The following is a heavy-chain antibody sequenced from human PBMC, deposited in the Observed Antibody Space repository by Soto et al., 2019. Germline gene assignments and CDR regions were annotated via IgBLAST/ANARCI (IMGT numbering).Heavy chain of an antibody. V-gene: IGHV1-69*01. CDR2: IIPITATA. Sequence: QVQLVQSGAEVKKPGSSVKVSCKASGGTFGSCAISWVRQAPGQGLEWMGGIIPITATANYAQKFQGRVTITADESTSTASMQLSSLRSEDTAVYYCARSQGSSTSLEIYYYYYGMDVWGQGTTVTVSS. J-gene: IGHJ6*02. D-gene: IGHD2-2*01. CDR1: GGTFGSCA. CDR3: ARSQGSSTSLEIYYYYYGMDV.